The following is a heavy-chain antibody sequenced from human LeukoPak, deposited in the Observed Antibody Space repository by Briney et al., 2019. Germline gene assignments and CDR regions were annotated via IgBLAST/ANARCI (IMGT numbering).Heavy chain of an antibody. Sequence: PSETLSLTCTVSGGSISSYYWSWIRQPAGKGLEWIGRIYTSGSTNYNPSLKSRVTMSVDTSKNQLSLRLSSVTAADTAVYYCARDPGPRAVAFFDYWGQGTLVTVSS. V-gene: IGHV4-4*07. CDR3: ARDPGPRAVAFFDY. CDR2: IYTSGST. J-gene: IGHJ4*02. CDR1: GGSISSYY. D-gene: IGHD6-19*01.